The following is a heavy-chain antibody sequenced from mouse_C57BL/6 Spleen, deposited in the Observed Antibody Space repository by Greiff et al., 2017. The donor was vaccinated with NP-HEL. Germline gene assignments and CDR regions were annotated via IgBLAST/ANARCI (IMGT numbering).Heavy chain of an antibody. CDR2: INPSSGYT. D-gene: IGHD2-3*01. Sequence: QVQLQQSGAELAKPGASVKLSCKASGYTFTSYWMHWVKQRPGQGLEWIGYINPSSGYTKYNQKFEDKATLTADKSSSTAYMQLSSLTYEDSAVYYCARGYDGYPAWFAYWGQGTLVTVSA. CDR3: ARGYDGYPAWFAY. J-gene: IGHJ3*01. CDR1: GYTFTSYW. V-gene: IGHV1-7*01.